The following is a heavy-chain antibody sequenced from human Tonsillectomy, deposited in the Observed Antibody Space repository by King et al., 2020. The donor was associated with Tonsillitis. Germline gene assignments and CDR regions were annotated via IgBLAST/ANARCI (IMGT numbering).Heavy chain of an antibody. CDR3: ARAGDGFFDY. V-gene: IGHV3-33*05. CDR2: ISYDGSNK. J-gene: IGHJ4*02. CDR1: GFTFSSYG. D-gene: IGHD7-27*01. Sequence: VQLVESGGGVVRPGRSLRLSCAASGFTFSSYGMHWVRQAPGKGLEWVAVISYDGSNKYYGDSVKGRFTISRDNSKNTLYLQMNSLRVEDTAVYYCARAGDGFFDYWGQGTRVTVSS.